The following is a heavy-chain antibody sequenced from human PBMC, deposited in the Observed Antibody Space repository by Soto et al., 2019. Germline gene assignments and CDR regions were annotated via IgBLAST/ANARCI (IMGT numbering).Heavy chain of an antibody. CDR3: ARMYSSGSGWFHP. J-gene: IGHJ5*02. Sequence: SETLSLTCFLSVYSITAGVYDWSWIRHHPGKGLEWIGSFYSSGSIIYNPSLRSRVSISGDTSSNQFSMSLTSVTAADTARYYCARMYSSGSGWFHPWGQGTMVTVSS. D-gene: IGHD6-19*01. CDR2: FYSSGSI. V-gene: IGHV4-30-4*01. CDR1: VYSITAGVYD.